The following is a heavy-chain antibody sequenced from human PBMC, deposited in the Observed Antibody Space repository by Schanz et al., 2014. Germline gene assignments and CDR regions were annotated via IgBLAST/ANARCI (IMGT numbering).Heavy chain of an antibody. Sequence: QVQLVESGGGVVQPGRSLRLSCVASGFTFSSYDVFWVRQAPGKGLEWVAILWHDGSKKYYADSVKGRFTVSRDNSKNTWYLQLISLSAEDTAVYYCARDFHGYGPHLDYWGQGTLLTVSS. J-gene: IGHJ4*02. D-gene: IGHD5-12*01. CDR1: GFTFSSYD. CDR3: ARDFHGYGPHLDY. V-gene: IGHV3-33*01. CDR2: LWHDGSKK.